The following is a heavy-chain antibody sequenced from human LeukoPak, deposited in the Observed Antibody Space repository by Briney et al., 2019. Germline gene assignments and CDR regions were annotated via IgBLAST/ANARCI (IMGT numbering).Heavy chain of an antibody. Sequence: GESLKISCKGSGYSFTSFWIGWVRQAPGQGLEWMGRINPNSGGTNYAQKFQGRVTMTRDTSISTAYMELSRLRSDDTAVYYCARGPVVPAAGTNWFDPWGQGTLVTVSS. CDR1: GYSFTSFW. D-gene: IGHD2-2*01. CDR2: INPNSGGT. V-gene: IGHV1-2*06. J-gene: IGHJ5*02. CDR3: ARGPVVPAAGTNWFDP.